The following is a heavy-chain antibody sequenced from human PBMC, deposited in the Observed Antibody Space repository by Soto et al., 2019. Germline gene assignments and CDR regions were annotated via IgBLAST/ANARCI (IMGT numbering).Heavy chain of an antibody. D-gene: IGHD3-16*01. CDR2: ISWNSGSI. CDR1: GFTFDDYA. V-gene: IGHV3-9*01. Sequence: EVQLVESGGGLVQPGRSLRLSCAASGFTFDDYAMHWVRQAPGKGLEWVSGISWNSGSIGYADSVKGRFTISRDNAKNSLYLQMNSLRAEDTALYYCAKEGGTALWHAFDIWGQGKMVTVSS. CDR3: AKEGGTALWHAFDI. J-gene: IGHJ3*02.